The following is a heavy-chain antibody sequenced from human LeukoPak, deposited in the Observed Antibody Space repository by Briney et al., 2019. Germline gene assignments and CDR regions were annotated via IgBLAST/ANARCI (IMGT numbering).Heavy chain of an antibody. CDR2: ISGSGGST. Sequence: GGSLRLSCAASGFTFSSYAMSWVRQAPGKGLEWVSAISGSGGSTYYADSVKGRFTISRDNSKNTLYLQMNSLRAEDAAVYYCAKEGRYSGYCSGGCCQEIDYWGQGTLVTVSS. CDR3: AKEGRYSGYCSGGCCQEIDY. CDR1: GFTFSSYA. J-gene: IGHJ4*02. V-gene: IGHV3-23*01. D-gene: IGHD2-15*01.